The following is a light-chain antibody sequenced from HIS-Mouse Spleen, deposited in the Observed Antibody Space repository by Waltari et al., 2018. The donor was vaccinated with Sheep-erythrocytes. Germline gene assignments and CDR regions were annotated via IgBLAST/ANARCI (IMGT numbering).Light chain of an antibody. Sequence: SYELTQPPSVSVSPGQTARITCSGDALPKKYAYWYQQKSGQAPVLVIYEDSKRPSGIPGRFSGSSSGTMATLTISGAQVEDEAVYYCYSTDSSGNGVFGGGTKLTVL. CDR2: EDS. J-gene: IGLJ2*01. CDR1: ALPKKY. V-gene: IGLV3-10*01. CDR3: YSTDSSGNGV.